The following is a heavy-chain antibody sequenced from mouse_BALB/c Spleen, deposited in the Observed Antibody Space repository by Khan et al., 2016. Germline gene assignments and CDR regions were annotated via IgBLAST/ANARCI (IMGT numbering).Heavy chain of an antibody. D-gene: IGHD1-1*01. J-gene: IGHJ2*01. CDR1: GFTFTDYY. V-gene: IGHV7-3*02. Sequence: EVELVESGGGLVQPGGSLRLSCATSGFTFTDYYMSWVRQPPGKALEWLGFIRNKANGYTTEYSASVKGRFTISRDNYQSILYLQMNTLRAEDSAPFYCGREDCDSSFDYWGQGTTLTVSA. CDR3: GREDCDSSFDY. CDR2: IRNKANGYTT.